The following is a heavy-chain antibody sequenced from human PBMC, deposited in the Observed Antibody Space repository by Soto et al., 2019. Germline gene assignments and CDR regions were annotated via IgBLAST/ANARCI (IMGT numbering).Heavy chain of an antibody. CDR3: ARDNDCSGGSCSYSSDY. CDR1: GFTFSSYW. CDR2: IKQDGSEK. Sequence: EVQLVESGGGLVQPGGSLRLSCAASGFTFSSYWMSWVRQAPGKGLEWVANIKQDGSEKYYVDSVKGRFTISSDNAKNSLYLQMNSLRAEDTAVYYCARDNDCSGGSCSYSSDYWGQGTLVTVSS. J-gene: IGHJ4*02. D-gene: IGHD2-15*01. V-gene: IGHV3-7*01.